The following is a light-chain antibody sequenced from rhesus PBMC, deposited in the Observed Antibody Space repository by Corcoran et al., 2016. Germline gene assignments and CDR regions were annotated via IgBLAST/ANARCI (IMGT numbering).Light chain of an antibody. CDR1: QAINSH. CDR3: QQYDSLPFT. Sequence: DIQVTQSPSSVSASVGDRVTITCWAGQAINSHLAWYQQKPRKAQKGLIYYGTALQAGVQSRFSGSGTGTEFTLTISSLQPEDFATYYCQQYDSLPFTFGPGTKLELK. J-gene: IGKJ3*01. V-gene: IGKV1-37*01. CDR2: YGT.